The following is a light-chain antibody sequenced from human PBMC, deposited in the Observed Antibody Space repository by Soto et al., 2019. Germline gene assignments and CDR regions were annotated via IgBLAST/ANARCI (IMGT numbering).Light chain of an antibody. J-gene: IGKJ2*01. CDR2: GAS. CDR1: QSVSSN. CDR3: QQYNNWPPMYT. Sequence: EIVMTQSPATLSVSPGERATLSCRASQSVSSNLAWYQQKPGQAPRLLIYGASTRATGIPARFSRSGSGTEFTLTISSLQSEDFAVYYCQQYNNWPPMYTFGQGTKLAIK. V-gene: IGKV3-15*01.